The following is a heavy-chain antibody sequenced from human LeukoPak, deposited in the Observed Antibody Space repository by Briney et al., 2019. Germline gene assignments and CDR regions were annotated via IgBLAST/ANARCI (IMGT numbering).Heavy chain of an antibody. CDR1: GDSISSGSYY. Sequence: NPSQTLSLTCTVSGDSISSGSYYWSWIRQPAGKGLEWIGRIYGSGRTNYNLSLKSRVTISVDTSKNQFSLKLSSVTAADTAVYYCARGVVIAPQTFDYWGQGTLVTVSS. D-gene: IGHD2-21*01. CDR3: ARGVVIAPQTFDY. V-gene: IGHV4-61*02. J-gene: IGHJ4*02. CDR2: IYGSGRT.